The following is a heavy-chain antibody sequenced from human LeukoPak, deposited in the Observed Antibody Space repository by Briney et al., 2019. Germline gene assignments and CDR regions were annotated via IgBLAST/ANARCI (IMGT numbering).Heavy chain of an antibody. CDR2: ISGSGGVT. D-gene: IGHD4/OR15-4a*01. Sequence: GGSLRLSCAASGFTFSSYGMSWVRQSPGKGLEWVSTISGSGGVTYYADSVKGRFTISRDNAKNTLYLQMNSLSAEDTAVYYCAKGSDYDANYYYYYMDVWGKGTTVTVSS. J-gene: IGHJ6*03. CDR3: AKGSDYDANYYYYYMDV. V-gene: IGHV3-23*01. CDR1: GFTFSSYG.